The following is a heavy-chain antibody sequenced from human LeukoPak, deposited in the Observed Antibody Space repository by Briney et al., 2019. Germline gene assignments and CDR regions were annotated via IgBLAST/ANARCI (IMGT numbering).Heavy chain of an antibody. D-gene: IGHD6-13*01. Sequence: SVKVSCKASGGTFSSYAISWVRQAPGQGLEWMGGIIPIFGTANYAQKFQGRVTITADESTSTAYMELSSLRSEDTAVYYCARDHIAAAGLFDYWGQGTLVTVSS. V-gene: IGHV1-69*13. CDR3: ARDHIAAAGLFDY. CDR1: GGTFSSYA. J-gene: IGHJ4*02. CDR2: IIPIFGTA.